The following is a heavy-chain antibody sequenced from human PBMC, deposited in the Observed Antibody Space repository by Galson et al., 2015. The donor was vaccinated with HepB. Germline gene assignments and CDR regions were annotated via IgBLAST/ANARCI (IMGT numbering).Heavy chain of an antibody. CDR1: GFTFDDYG. V-gene: IGHV3-20*04. J-gene: IGHJ6*02. CDR3: ARRNYYGMDV. Sequence: SLRLSCAASGFTFDDYGWTWVRQTPGKGLEWVSSINWNGGRTGYADSVKGRFTISRDNAKNSLYLQMNSLRDGDTALYFCARRNYYGMDVWGQGTTVTVSS. CDR2: INWNGGRT.